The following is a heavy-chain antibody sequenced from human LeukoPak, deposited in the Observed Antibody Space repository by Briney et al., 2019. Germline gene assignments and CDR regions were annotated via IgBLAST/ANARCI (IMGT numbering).Heavy chain of an antibody. CDR3: ARHADLGYCSGGSCHRDWFDP. CDR2: IYPGDSDT. CDR1: GYIFTSYW. D-gene: IGHD2-15*01. Sequence: GESLKISCKGSGYIFTSYWIGWVRQMPGKGLEWMGIIYPGDSDTRYSPSFQGQVTISADKSISTAYLQWSSLKASDTAMYYCARHADLGYCSGGSCHRDWFDPWGRGTLVTVSS. V-gene: IGHV5-51*01. J-gene: IGHJ5*02.